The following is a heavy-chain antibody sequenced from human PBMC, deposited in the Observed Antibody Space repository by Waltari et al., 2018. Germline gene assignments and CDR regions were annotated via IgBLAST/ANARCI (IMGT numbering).Heavy chain of an antibody. Sequence: QVQLVQSGAEVKKPGASVKVSCKASGYTFTGYYMHWVRQAPGQGLEWMGRINPNSGGTNYAQKCQGRVTMTRDTSISTAYMELSRLRSDDTAVYYCARDQHPGSGSYLVDYWGQGTLVTVSS. J-gene: IGHJ4*02. CDR3: ARDQHPGSGSYLVDY. V-gene: IGHV1-2*06. CDR1: GYTFTGYY. CDR2: INPNSGGT. D-gene: IGHD3-10*01.